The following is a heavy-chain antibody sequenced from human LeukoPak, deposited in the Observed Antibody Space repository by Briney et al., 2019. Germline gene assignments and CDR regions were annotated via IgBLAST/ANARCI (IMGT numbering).Heavy chain of an antibody. J-gene: IGHJ6*03. CDR3: ARDRLDIVPSGYYYYYYMDV. CDR2: IIPIFGTA. Sequence: ASVKVSXKASGGTFSSYAISWVRQAPGQGLEWIGGIIPIFGTANYAQKFQGRVTITTDESTSTAYMELSSLRSEDTAVYYCARDRLDIVPSGYYYYYYMDVWGKGTTVTVSS. V-gene: IGHV1-69*05. CDR1: GGTFSSYA. D-gene: IGHD2-2*03.